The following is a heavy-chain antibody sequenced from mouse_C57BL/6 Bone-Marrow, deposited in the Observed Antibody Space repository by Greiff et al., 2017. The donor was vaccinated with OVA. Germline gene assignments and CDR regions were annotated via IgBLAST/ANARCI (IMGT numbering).Heavy chain of an antibody. Sequence: VQLQQSGPELVKPGASVKISCKASGYTFTDYYMNWVKQSHGKSLEWIGDINPNNGGTSYNQKFKGKATLTVDKSSSTAYMELRSLTSEDSAVYYCARNKLPWFADWGQGTLVTVSA. CDR1: GYTFTDYY. CDR2: INPNNGGT. V-gene: IGHV1-26*01. CDR3: ARNKLPWFAD. J-gene: IGHJ3*01.